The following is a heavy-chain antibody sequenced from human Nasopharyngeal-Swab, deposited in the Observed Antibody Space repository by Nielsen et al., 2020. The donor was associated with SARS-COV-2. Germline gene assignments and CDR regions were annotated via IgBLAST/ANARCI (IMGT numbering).Heavy chain of an antibody. Sequence: SGPTLVKPAETLTLTCTVSGFSLSNARMGVSWIRQPPGKALEWLAHIFSNDEKSYSTSLKSRLTISKDTSKSQVVLTMTNMDPVDTATYYCAREGGSSWYYYFDYWGQGTLVTVSS. D-gene: IGHD6-13*01. V-gene: IGHV2-26*01. CDR3: AREGGSSWYYYFDY. J-gene: IGHJ4*02. CDR1: GFSLSNARMG. CDR2: IFSNDEK.